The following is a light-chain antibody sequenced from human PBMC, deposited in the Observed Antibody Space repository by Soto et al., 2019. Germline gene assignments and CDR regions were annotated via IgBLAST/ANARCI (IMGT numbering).Light chain of an antibody. CDR1: TSDVGRYKF. CDR2: EVS. V-gene: IGLV2-23*02. CDR3: CSYAGSSTYV. Sequence: QSALTQPASVSGSPGQSITISCTGTTSDVGRYKFVSWYQQHPGKAPKLLIYEVSNRPSGVSSRFSGSKSGNTASLTISGLQAEDEADYYCCSYAGSSTYVFGTGTQLTVL. J-gene: IGLJ7*01.